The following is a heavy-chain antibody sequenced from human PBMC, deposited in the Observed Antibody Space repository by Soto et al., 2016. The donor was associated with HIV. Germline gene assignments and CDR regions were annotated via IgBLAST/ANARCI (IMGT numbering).Heavy chain of an antibody. Sequence: CAASGFTFSSYTMNWVRQAPGKGLEWVSSISSSSSSYIYYADSVKGRFTISRDNAKNSLYLQMNSLRAEDTAVYYCARNGGSGGWITDLVRGFDYRGQGTLVTVSS. D-gene: IGHD6-19*01. CDR2: ISSSSSSYI. CDR3: ARNGGSGGWITDLVRGFDY. J-gene: IGHJ4*02. V-gene: IGHV3-21*01. CDR1: GFTFSSYT.